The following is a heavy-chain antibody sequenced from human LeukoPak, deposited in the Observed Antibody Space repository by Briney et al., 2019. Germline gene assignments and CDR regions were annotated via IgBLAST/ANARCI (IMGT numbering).Heavy chain of an antibody. D-gene: IGHD6-13*01. J-gene: IGHJ4*02. CDR2: IYHSGST. CDR3: ARPLLAAAGAFDY. CDR1: GVSISSSNW. Sequence: PSETLSLTCAVSGVSISSSNWWSWVRQPPGQGLEWIGEIYHSGSTNYNPSLKSRVTISVDKSKNQFSLKLSSVTAADTAVYYCARPLLAAAGAFDYWGQGTLVTVSS. V-gene: IGHV4-4*02.